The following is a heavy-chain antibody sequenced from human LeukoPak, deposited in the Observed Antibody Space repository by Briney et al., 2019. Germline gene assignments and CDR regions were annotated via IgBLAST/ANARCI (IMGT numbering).Heavy chain of an antibody. CDR3: ARGRQQWSLPRSYYYFDY. V-gene: IGHV4-61*02. CDR2: IYTSGST. J-gene: IGHJ4*02. CDR1: GGSISSGSYY. Sequence: SETLSLTCTVSGGSISSGSYYWSWIRQPAGKGLEWIGRIYTSGSTNYNPSLKSRVTISVDTSKNQFSLKLSSVTAADTAVYYCARGRQQWSLPRSYYYFDYWGQGTLVTVSS. D-gene: IGHD6-19*01.